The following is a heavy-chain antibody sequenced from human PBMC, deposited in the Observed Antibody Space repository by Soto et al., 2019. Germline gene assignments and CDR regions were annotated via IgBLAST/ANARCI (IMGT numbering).Heavy chain of an antibody. CDR3: TKYRRTDAEGYSFDY. Sequence: QVQLQESGPGLVKPSETLSLTCTVSGGSICGSYWSWIRQTPGKVLEWVGYIHYSGSTNYNPSLNSRVTMSVDSAKNQFSLQLSSVTAADTAVYFCTKYRRTDAEGYSFDYWGQGALVTVSS. CDR1: GGSICGSY. V-gene: IGHV4-59*01. J-gene: IGHJ4*02. CDR2: IHYSGST. D-gene: IGHD2-15*01.